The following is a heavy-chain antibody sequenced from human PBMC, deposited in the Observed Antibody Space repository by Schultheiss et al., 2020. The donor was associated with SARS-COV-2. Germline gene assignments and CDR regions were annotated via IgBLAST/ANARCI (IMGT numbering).Heavy chain of an antibody. Sequence: GGSLRLSCAASGFTFSSYAMHWVRQAPGKGLEWVAGISYDGNNKYYADYAKGRFTVSRDNSKNTLYLQMNSLRAEDTAMYYCAKEGRYYYGSGSYTDYWGQGTLVTVSS. CDR3: AKEGRYYYGSGSYTDY. J-gene: IGHJ4*02. CDR1: GFTFSSYA. CDR2: ISYDGNNK. D-gene: IGHD3-10*01. V-gene: IGHV3-30*12.